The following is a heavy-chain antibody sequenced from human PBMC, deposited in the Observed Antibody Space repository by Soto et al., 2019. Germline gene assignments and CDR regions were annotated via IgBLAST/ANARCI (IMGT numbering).Heavy chain of an antibody. Sequence: PSETLSLTCTVSGGSISSYYWSWIRQPPGKGLEWIGYIYYSGSTNYNPSLKSRVTISVDTSKNQFSLKLSSVTAADTAVYYCARVEDSLFDYWGQGTLVTVSS. D-gene: IGHD2-15*01. CDR2: IYYSGST. V-gene: IGHV4-59*01. CDR3: ARVEDSLFDY. J-gene: IGHJ4*02. CDR1: GGSISSYY.